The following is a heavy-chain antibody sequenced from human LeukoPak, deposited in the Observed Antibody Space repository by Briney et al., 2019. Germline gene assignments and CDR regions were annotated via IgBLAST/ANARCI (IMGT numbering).Heavy chain of an antibody. V-gene: IGHV3-74*01. CDR2: INSDGSSI. D-gene: IGHD7-27*01. Sequence: GGSLRLSCAASGFTVNNNYMNWVRQAPGKGLVWVSRINSDGSSISYADSVRGRFTISRDNAKNTLYLQMNSLRAEDTAVYYCASQQLGIDYFDYWGQGTLVTVSS. J-gene: IGHJ4*02. CDR3: ASQQLGIDYFDY. CDR1: GFTVNNNY.